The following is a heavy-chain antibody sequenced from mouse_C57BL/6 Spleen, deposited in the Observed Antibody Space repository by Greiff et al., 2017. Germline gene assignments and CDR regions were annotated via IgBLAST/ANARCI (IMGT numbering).Heavy chain of an antibody. V-gene: IGHV5-16*01. Sequence: EVKLEESEGGLVQPGSSMKLSCTASGFTFSDYYMAWVRQVPEKGLEWVANINYDGSSTYYLDSLKSRFIITRDNAKNILYLQMSSLKSEDTATYYCARDVYYGCDRGYFDYWGQGTTLTVSS. CDR3: ARDVYYGCDRGYFDY. CDR2: INYDGSST. CDR1: GFTFSDYY. D-gene: IGHD2-2*01. J-gene: IGHJ2*01.